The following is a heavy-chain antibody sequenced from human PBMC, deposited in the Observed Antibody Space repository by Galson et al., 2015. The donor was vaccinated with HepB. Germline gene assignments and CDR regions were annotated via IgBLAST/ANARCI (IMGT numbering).Heavy chain of an antibody. Sequence: SLRLSCAASGFTFSDYYMSWIRQAPGKGLEWLSYISVSGTYTNYADSVKGRFTISGDNAKNSLYLQMNSLRAEDTAVYYCARVADADYGDHSHFDSWGQGTLVTVSS. CDR2: ISVSGTYT. V-gene: IGHV3-11*06. CDR3: ARVADADYGDHSHFDS. D-gene: IGHD4-17*01. CDR1: GFTFSDYY. J-gene: IGHJ4*02.